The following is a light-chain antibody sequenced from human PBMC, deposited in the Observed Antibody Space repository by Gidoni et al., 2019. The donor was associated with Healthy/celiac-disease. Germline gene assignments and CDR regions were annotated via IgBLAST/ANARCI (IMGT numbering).Light chain of an antibody. CDR1: QSISSY. CDR3: QQSYSTPRT. Sequence: DIQMTQSPSSLSASVGDRVTITCRASQSISSYLNWYQQKPWKAPKLLIYAASSLQSGVPSRLSGSGSGTDFTLTISSLQPEDFAIYYCQQSYSTPRTFGQGTKVEIK. V-gene: IGKV1-39*01. CDR2: AAS. J-gene: IGKJ1*01.